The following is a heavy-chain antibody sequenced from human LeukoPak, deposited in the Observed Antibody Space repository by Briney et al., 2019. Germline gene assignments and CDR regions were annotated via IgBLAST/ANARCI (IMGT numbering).Heavy chain of an antibody. V-gene: IGHV3-53*05. Sequence: GGSLRLSCAASGFTVSSNYMSWVRQAPGKGLEWVSVIYSGGSTYYADSVKGRFTISRDNSKNTLYLQMNSLRAEDTALYYCAKDPYYDSSGYYSHWGQGTLVTVSS. CDR3: AKDPYYDSSGYYSH. CDR2: IYSGGST. CDR1: GFTVSSNY. J-gene: IGHJ4*02. D-gene: IGHD3-22*01.